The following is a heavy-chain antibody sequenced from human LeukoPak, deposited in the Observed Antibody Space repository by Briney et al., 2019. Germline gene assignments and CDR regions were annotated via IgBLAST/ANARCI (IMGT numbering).Heavy chain of an antibody. V-gene: IGHV1-2*06. CDR3: AREGGYDSSSYYYGSLVY. J-gene: IGHJ4*02. D-gene: IGHD3-22*01. Sequence: ASVKVSCKASGYTFTGYYMHWVRQAPGQGLEWMGRINPNSGGTNYAQKFQGRVTMTRDTSISTAYMELSRLRSDDTAVYYCAREGGYDSSSYYYGSLVYWGQGTLVTVSS. CDR1: GYTFTGYY. CDR2: INPNSGGT.